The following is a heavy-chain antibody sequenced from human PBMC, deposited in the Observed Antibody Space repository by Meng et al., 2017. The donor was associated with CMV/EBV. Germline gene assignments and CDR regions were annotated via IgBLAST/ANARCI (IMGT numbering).Heavy chain of an antibody. Sequence: LSLTCAASGFTVSNNYMSWVRQAPGKGLEWVSVIYSGGSTYYADSVKGRFTISRDNSKNTLYLQMNSLRAEDTAVYYCATTASSGYYYYFNYWGQGTLVTVSS. J-gene: IGHJ4*02. CDR1: GFTVSNNY. CDR3: ATTASSGYYYYFNY. CDR2: IYSGGST. D-gene: IGHD3-22*01. V-gene: IGHV3-53*01.